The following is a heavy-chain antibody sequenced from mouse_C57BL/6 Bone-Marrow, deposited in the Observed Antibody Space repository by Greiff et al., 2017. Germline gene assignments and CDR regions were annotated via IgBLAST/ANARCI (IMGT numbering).Heavy chain of an antibody. CDR2: IDPSDGYT. Sequence: QVQLQQPGAELVMPGASVKLSCKASGYTFTSYWMHWVKQRPGQGLEWIGEIDPSDGYTNYNQKFKGKSTLTVDKSSSTAYMQLSSLTSEDSAVYYCARSRTGTGDRFDYWGQGTTLTVSS. D-gene: IGHD4-1*01. CDR3: ARSRTGTGDRFDY. CDR1: GYTFTSYW. J-gene: IGHJ2*01. V-gene: IGHV1-69*01.